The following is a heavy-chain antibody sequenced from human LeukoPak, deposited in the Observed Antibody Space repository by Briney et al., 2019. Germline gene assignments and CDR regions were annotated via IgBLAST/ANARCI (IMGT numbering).Heavy chain of an antibody. V-gene: IGHV3-48*03. D-gene: IGHD3-16*01. J-gene: IGHJ3*02. CDR3: ARDGGSAAAFDI. CDR1: GFTFSSYE. CDR2: ISSSGSTK. Sequence: GGSLRLSCPASGFTFSSYEMNWVRQAPGKGLEWVSYISSSGSTKYYADSVKGRFTISRDNAKNSLDLQMNSLRAEDMAVYYCARDGGSAAAFDIWGQGTMVTVSS.